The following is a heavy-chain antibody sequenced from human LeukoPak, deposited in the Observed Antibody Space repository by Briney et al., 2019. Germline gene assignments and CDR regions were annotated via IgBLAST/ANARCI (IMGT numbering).Heavy chain of an antibody. Sequence: PGGSLRLSCAASGLTFSSYGMSWVRQAPGKGLEWVSAISGSGGSTYYADSAKGRFTISRDNSKNTLYLQMNSLRAEDTAVYYCAKDRTMKTTDYFDYWGQGTLVTVSS. CDR3: AKDRTMKTTDYFDY. D-gene: IGHD3-22*01. J-gene: IGHJ4*02. CDR2: ISGSGGST. CDR1: GLTFSSYG. V-gene: IGHV3-23*01.